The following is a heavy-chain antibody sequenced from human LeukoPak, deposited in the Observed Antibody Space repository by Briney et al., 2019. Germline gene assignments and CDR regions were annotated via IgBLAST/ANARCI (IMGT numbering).Heavy chain of an antibody. CDR3: ARGHYYDSSGYEYYFDY. V-gene: IGHV3-66*01. Sequence: GGSLRLSCAASGFTVSSNYMSWVRQAPGKGLEWVSVIYSGGSTYYADSVKGRFTISRDNSKNTLYLQMNSLRAEDTAVYYCARGHYYDSSGYEYYFDYWGQGTLVTVSS. J-gene: IGHJ4*02. CDR1: GFTVSSNY. D-gene: IGHD3-22*01. CDR2: IYSGGST.